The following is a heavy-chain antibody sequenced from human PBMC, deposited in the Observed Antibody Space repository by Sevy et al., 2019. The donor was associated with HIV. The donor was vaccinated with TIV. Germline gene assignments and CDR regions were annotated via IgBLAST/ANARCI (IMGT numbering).Heavy chain of an antibody. CDR3: ASWAGISTGFYGPFDY. Sequence: GGSLRLSCAASGITVSSHAMHWVRQAPGKGLEWVAVISDDGSNKDYADSVKGRFTISRDNPKNTLYLQMNSLRGDETAVYYRASWAGISTGFYGPFDYWGQGTLVTVSS. D-gene: IGHD3-9*01. CDR1: GITVSSHA. V-gene: IGHV3-30-3*01. J-gene: IGHJ4*02. CDR2: ISDDGSNK.